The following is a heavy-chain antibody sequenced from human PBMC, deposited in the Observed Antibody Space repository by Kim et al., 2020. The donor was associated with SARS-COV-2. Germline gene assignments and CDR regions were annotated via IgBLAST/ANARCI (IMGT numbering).Heavy chain of an antibody. CDR3: ARTSTGDY. V-gene: IGHV1-18*01. CDR2: YNGNT. D-gene: IGHD3-9*01. J-gene: IGHJ4*02. Sequence: YNGNTNYEQKFPGRVTMTTDTSTSTVYMELRSLRSDDTAVYYCARTSTGDYWGQGTLVTVSS.